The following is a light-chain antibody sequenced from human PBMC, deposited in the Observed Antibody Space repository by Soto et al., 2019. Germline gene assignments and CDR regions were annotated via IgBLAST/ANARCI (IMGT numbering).Light chain of an antibody. Sequence: QSALTQPASVSGSRGQSITISCTGTSSDVGGYEYVSWYQQHAGKAPKVMLYDVSQRPSGVSNRFSGSKSGNTASLTISGLQAEDEADYYCSSYVRSSTVVFGGGTKLTVL. CDR1: SSDVGGYEY. CDR2: DVS. J-gene: IGLJ2*01. V-gene: IGLV2-14*01. CDR3: SSYVRSSTVV.